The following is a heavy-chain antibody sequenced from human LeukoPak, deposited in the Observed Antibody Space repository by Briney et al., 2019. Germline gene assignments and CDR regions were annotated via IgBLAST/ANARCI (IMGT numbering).Heavy chain of an antibody. CDR1: GFTISSYA. CDR2: ITGGGGST. CDR3: AECGSGWYLYFDY. J-gene: IGHJ4*02. D-gene: IGHD6-19*01. V-gene: IGHV3-23*01. Sequence: QPGGLLRLCCAASGFTISSYARCCGHPAPGEGVEFVSAITGGGGSTYYADSVKGRFTISRDNSKNTLYLQMSSLRAEDPAVYYCAECGSGWYLYFDYWGQGTLVTVSS.